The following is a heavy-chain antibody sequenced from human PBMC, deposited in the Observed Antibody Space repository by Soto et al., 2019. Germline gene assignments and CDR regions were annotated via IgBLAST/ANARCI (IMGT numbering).Heavy chain of an antibody. V-gene: IGHV3-23*01. CDR1: GFTFSSYG. CDR3: AKLRDFVVLPAGILDY. D-gene: IGHD2-8*01. Sequence: EVQLLESGGGLVQPGGSLRLTCAASGFTFSSYGISWIRLSPGKGLEWVSVISGGGDTTYYTPSVKGRFTISRDDFRNTLYLQMNSLRPEYTAIYYCAKLRDFVVLPAGILDYWGPGTLVTVSS. J-gene: IGHJ4*02. CDR2: ISGGGDTT.